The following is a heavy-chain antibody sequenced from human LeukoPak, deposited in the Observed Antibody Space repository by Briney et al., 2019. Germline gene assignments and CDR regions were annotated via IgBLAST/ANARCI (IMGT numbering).Heavy chain of an antibody. Sequence: SETLSLTCAVYGGSFSGYYWSWIRQPPGKGLEWIGEINHSGSTNYNPSLKSRVTISVDTSKNQFSLKLSSVTAADTAVYYCARVGVNYYDSSPFDYWGQGTLVTVSS. CDR3: ARVGVNYYDSSPFDY. CDR1: GGSFSGYY. D-gene: IGHD3-22*01. CDR2: INHSGST. V-gene: IGHV4-34*01. J-gene: IGHJ4*02.